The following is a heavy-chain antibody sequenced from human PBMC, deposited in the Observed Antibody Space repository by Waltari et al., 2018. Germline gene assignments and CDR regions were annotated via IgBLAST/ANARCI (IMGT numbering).Heavy chain of an antibody. J-gene: IGHJ4*02. D-gene: IGHD4-17*01. CDR2: IYYDGTA. V-gene: IGHV4-39*07. Sequence: QVQLQESGPGLVKPSETLSLTCRVSGGSIRGMVYYWGWIRQPPGKGLEYIGSIYYDGTAFYNPSLKTPVTISVDTSYNQFSLKMKSVTAADTAMYFCVRDRGLRTFFDHWGQGTLVTVSS. CDR1: GGSIRGMVYY. CDR3: VRDRGLRTFFDH.